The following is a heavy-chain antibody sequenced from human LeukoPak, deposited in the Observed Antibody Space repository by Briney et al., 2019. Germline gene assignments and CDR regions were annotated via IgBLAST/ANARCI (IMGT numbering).Heavy chain of an antibody. CDR3: ARALSHCLDY. CDR2: IKHDGIEK. J-gene: IGHJ4*02. Sequence: GGSLRLSCVVSGFNFSNYWMNWVRQAPGKGLEWVANIKHDGIEKYYVDAVKGRFNISRDNAKKSLYLQMNSLRAEDTAVYYCARALSHCLDYWGQGTLVTVSS. V-gene: IGHV3-7*01. CDR1: GFNFSNYW. D-gene: IGHD3-16*01.